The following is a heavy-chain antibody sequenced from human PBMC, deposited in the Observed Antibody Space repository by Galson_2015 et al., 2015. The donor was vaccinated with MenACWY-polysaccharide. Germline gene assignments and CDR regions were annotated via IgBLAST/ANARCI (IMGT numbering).Heavy chain of an antibody. J-gene: IGHJ3*02. CDR3: AREGSRIVFHAFDT. CDR2: IQYDGTNK. D-gene: IGHD6-13*01. CDR1: GITASGDTFSGSG. V-gene: IGHV3-33*01. Sequence: SLRLSCAASGITASGDTFSGSGMHWVRQAPGKGLEWVAVIQYDGTNKVYADSVKGRFTISRDNSKNTLYLEMNSLRAEDTAVYYCAREGSRIVFHAFDTWGQGTMVTVSS.